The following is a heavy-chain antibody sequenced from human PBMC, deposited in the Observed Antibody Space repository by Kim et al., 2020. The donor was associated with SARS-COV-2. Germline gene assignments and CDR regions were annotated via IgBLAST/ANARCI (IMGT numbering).Heavy chain of an antibody. CDR3: ARAGSAWYGGGFDP. CDR2: IGPAGDT. V-gene: IGHV3-13*04. D-gene: IGHD1-26*01. J-gene: IGHJ5*02. CDR1: GFILRNYD. Sequence: GGSLRLSCAASGFILRNYDMHWVRQAAGRGLEWVSVIGPAGDTYYPGSVKGRFTISRENARNSLYLQMNSLRAGDTAVYYCARAGSAWYGGGFDPWGRGTLVTVSS.